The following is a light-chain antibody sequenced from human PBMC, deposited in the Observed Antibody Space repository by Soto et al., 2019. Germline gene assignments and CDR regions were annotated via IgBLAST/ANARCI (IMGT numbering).Light chain of an antibody. Sequence: DIQMTQSPSTLSASVGDRVTITCRASRSISDWLAWYQQKPGKAPKLLVYSASTLQSGVPSRFSGSGSGPDFTLTISSLQPDDFATYYCQQYNNYPTFGQGTKVDI. CDR3: QQYNNYPT. CDR1: RSISDW. CDR2: SAS. V-gene: IGKV1-5*01. J-gene: IGKJ1*01.